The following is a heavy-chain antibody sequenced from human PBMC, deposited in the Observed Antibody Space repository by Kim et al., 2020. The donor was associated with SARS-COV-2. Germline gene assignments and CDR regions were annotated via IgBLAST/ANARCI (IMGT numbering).Heavy chain of an antibody. Sequence: GGSLRLSCAASGFTFSSYSMNWVRQAPGKGLEWVSSISSSSSYIYYADSVKGRFTISRDNAKNSLYLQMNSLRAEDTAVYYCARDGPIFGVVTHYYYYYYGMDVWAKGPRSPSP. CDR1: GFTFSSYS. J-gene: IGHJ6*02. D-gene: IGHD3-3*01. CDR3: ARDGPIFGVVTHYYYYYYGMDV. V-gene: IGHV3-21*01. CDR2: ISSSSSYI.